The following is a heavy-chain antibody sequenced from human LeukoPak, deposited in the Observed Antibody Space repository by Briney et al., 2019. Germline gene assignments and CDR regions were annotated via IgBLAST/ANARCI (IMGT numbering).Heavy chain of an antibody. CDR3: ARDPGSIAAAGASDY. Sequence: PGGSLRLSCAASGFTFSSYWMSWVRQAPGKGLEWVANIKQDGSEKYYVDSVKGRFTISRDNAKNSLYLQMNSLRAEDTAVYYCARDPGSIAAAGASDYWGQGTLVTVSS. J-gene: IGHJ4*02. V-gene: IGHV3-7*01. D-gene: IGHD6-13*01. CDR2: IKQDGSEK. CDR1: GFTFSSYW.